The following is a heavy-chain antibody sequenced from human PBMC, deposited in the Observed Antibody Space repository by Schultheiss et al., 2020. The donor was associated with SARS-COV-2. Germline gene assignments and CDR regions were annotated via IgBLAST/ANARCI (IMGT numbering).Heavy chain of an antibody. D-gene: IGHD2-21*01. V-gene: IGHV4-59*01. CDR2: FYDRTT. J-gene: IGHJ4*02. CDR1: GGSISSYY. Sequence: LSLTCTVSGGSISSYYWSWIRQPPGKGLEWIGSFYDRTTNHNPSLRSRVTISVDTSKIQFSLNLISVTAADTAVYYCAIFLGSGGPDYWGQGTLVTVSS. CDR3: AIFLGSGGPDY.